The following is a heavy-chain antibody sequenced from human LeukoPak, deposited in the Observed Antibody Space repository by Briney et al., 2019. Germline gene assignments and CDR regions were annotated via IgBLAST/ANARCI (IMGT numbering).Heavy chain of an antibody. D-gene: IGHD3-3*01. CDR3: ATIFGVVNSDRFDY. V-gene: IGHV3-7*01. CDR2: IKQDGSEK. CDR1: GFTFSTYW. J-gene: IGHJ4*02. Sequence: PGGSLKLSCAASGFTFSTYWMGWVRQAPGKGLEWVANIKQDGSEKYYVDSVKGRFIISRDNAKNSLYLQMNSLRAEDTAVYYCATIFGVVNSDRFDYWGQGTLVTVSS.